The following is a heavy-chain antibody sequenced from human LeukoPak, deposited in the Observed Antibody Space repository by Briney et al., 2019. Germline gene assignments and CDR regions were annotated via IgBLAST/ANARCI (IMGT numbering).Heavy chain of an antibody. CDR1: GFTFSSYG. D-gene: IGHD1-26*01. J-gene: IGHJ6*02. Sequence: AGSLRLSCAASGFTFSSYGMHWVRQAPGKGLEWVAVIWYDGSNKYYADSVKGRFTISRDNSKNTLYLQMNSLRAEDTAVYYCARGGGSYRTRGYYGMDVWGQGTTVTVSS. CDR2: IWYDGSNK. CDR3: ARGGGSYRTRGYYGMDV. V-gene: IGHV3-33*01.